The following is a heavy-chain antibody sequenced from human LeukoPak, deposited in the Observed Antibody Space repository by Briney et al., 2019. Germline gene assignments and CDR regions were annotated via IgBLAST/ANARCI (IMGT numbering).Heavy chain of an antibody. D-gene: IGHD3-16*02. CDR2: IYGGGGTT. CDR3: ARDAYDYVWGTYRYEAFDL. CDR1: AFTVSSHY. J-gene: IGHJ3*01. Sequence: GGSLRLSCAASAFTVSSHYMSWVRQAPGKGLEWVSVIYGGGGTTYYADSVKGRFTISRDNSENTLYLQMNRLRAEDTAICYCARDAYDYVWGTYRYEAFDLWGQGTMVTVSS. V-gene: IGHV3-66*01.